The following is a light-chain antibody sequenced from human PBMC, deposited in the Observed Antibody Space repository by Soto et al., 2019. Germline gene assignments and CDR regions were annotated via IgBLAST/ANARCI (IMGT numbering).Light chain of an antibody. CDR1: QTISSY. J-gene: IGKJ3*01. CDR2: GAS. CDR3: QKYDRAPFT. V-gene: IGKV1-27*01. Sequence: IQMTQSPSSLSASVGGRVTITCRASQTISSYLAWYQQKPGRLPKLLLFGASTLQSGVPARFSGSGSGTLFTLTINGLLPEDVATYYCQKYDRAPFTFGPGTRWISN.